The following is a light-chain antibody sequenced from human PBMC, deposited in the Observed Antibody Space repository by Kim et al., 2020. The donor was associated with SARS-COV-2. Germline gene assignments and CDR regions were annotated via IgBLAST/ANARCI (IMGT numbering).Light chain of an antibody. J-gene: IGKJ5*01. Sequence: DIQMTQSPSSLSASVGDRLTITCQASQDISNYLNWYQQKPGKAPKLLIYDTSNLETGVPSRFSGSGSGTDFTFTISSLQPEDIATYYCQQYDNLLITFGQGTRLEIK. CDR3: QQYDNLLIT. CDR1: QDISNY. V-gene: IGKV1-33*01. CDR2: DTS.